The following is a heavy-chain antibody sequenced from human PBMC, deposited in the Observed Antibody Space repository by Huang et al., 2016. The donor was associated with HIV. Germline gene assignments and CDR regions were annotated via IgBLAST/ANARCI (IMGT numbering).Heavy chain of an antibody. D-gene: IGHD3-10*01. J-gene: IGHJ4*02. CDR3: ARQGLWLPPTDPFDY. CDR2: IYPWYCDT. Sequence: EVHLVQSGAEVKEPGESLKISCQASGYNFDSYWIGWVRQMPGKGLEWMGVIYPWYCDTRYDPSFQGQVTISADQSINTAYRQWSSLKASDTAIYFCARQGLWLPPTDPFDYWGQGTPVTVSA. V-gene: IGHV5-51*01. CDR1: GYNFDSYW.